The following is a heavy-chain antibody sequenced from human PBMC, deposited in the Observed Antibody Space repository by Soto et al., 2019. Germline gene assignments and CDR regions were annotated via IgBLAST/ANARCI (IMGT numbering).Heavy chain of an antibody. CDR3: AKGFCCCAKCYTYSYMDV. V-gene: IGHV3-9*01. CDR2: VSWKSGTV. Sequence: EVQLVEAGGTLVQPGRSLRLSCAASGFSFDEYAMHWVRQVPGKGLEWVSGVSWKSGTVGYVDSVKGRFTISRDNDKNSLYLQMNSLRAEDTAMYYCAKGFCCCAKCYTYSYMDVWGKGTAVTVSS. D-gene: IGHD2-2*01. J-gene: IGHJ6*03. CDR1: GFSFDEYA.